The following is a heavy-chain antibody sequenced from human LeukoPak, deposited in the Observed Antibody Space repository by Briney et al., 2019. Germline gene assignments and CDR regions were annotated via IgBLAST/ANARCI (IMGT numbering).Heavy chain of an antibody. V-gene: IGHV4-34*01. D-gene: IGHD1-14*01. CDR3: ARVNPESNWNHGVDYYYGMDV. Sequence: KPSETLSLTCAVYGVSFSGYYWSWIRQPPGKGLEWIGEINHSGSTNYNPSLKSRVTISVDTSKNQFSLKLSSVTAADTAVYYCARVNPESNWNHGVDYYYGMDVWGQGTTVTVSS. CDR1: GVSFSGYY. J-gene: IGHJ6*02. CDR2: INHSGST.